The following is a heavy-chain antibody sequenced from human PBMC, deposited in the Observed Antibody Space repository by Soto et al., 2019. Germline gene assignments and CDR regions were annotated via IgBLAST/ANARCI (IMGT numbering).Heavy chain of an antibody. CDR2: INHSGST. CDR3: ASRRGYSYGAFRFDP. Sequence: SETLSLTCAVYGGSFSGYYWSWIRQPPGKGLGWIGEINHSGSTNYNPSLKSRVTISVDTSKNQFSLKLSSVTAADTAVYYCASRRGYSYGAFRFDPWGQGTLVTVSS. CDR1: GGSFSGYY. V-gene: IGHV4-34*01. D-gene: IGHD5-18*01. J-gene: IGHJ5*02.